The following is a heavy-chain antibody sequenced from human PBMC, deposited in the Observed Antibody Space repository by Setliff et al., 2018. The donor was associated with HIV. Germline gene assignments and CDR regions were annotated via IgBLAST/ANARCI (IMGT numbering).Heavy chain of an antibody. Sequence: GGSLRLSCAASGFIFVSSAMHWVRQAPGKGLDFVSGISSNGDTTYYADSVKGRFTISRDNSKSTVYLQMDSLRAEDTAIYYCAKDYNFWSAHGAHPVDWGQGTLVTVSS. CDR3: AKDYNFWSAHGAHPVD. D-gene: IGHD3-3*01. J-gene: IGHJ4*02. V-gene: IGHV3-64*02. CDR2: ISSNGDTT. CDR1: GFIFVSSA.